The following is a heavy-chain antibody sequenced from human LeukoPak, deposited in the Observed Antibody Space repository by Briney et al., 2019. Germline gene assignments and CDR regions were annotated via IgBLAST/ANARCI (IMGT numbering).Heavy chain of an antibody. Sequence: SGGSLRLSCAASGFTFSSYAMSWVRQAPGKGLEWVSAISGSGGSTYYADSVKGRFTISRDKSKNTLYLQMNSLRAEDTAIYYCARDLYPYCSEGSCYTDALDVWGQGTMVTVSS. J-gene: IGHJ3*01. CDR3: ARDLYPYCSEGSCYTDALDV. CDR1: GFTFSSYA. D-gene: IGHD2-15*01. CDR2: ISGSGGST. V-gene: IGHV3-23*01.